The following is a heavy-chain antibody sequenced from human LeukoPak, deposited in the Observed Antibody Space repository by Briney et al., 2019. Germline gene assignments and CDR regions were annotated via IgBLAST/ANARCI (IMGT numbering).Heavy chain of an antibody. J-gene: IGHJ4*02. CDR1: GFTFSSYA. D-gene: IGHD5-24*01. V-gene: IGHV3-23*01. Sequence: PGGSLRLSCVASGFTFSSYAMNWARQPPGKGRECVLGISGSGVNTYHADSLKGRFTISRDNTKNTLYLQRNRLRGEDTAVYYCAKRGEGYNTYYFDCWGQGTLVTVSS. CDR2: ISGSGVNT. CDR3: AKRGEGYNTYYFDC.